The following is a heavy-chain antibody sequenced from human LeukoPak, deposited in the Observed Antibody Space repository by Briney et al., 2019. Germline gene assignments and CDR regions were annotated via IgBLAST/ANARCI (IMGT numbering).Heavy chain of an antibody. CDR1: GGTFSSYA. Sequence: ASVKVSCKASGGTFSSYAISWVRQAPGQGLEWMGGIIPIFGTANYAQEFQGRVTITADESTSTAYMELSSLRSEDTAVYYCARGDYYDSSGYYVWFDPWGQGTLVTVSS. J-gene: IGHJ5*02. V-gene: IGHV1-69*13. CDR2: IIPIFGTA. D-gene: IGHD3-22*01. CDR3: ARGDYYDSSGYYVWFDP.